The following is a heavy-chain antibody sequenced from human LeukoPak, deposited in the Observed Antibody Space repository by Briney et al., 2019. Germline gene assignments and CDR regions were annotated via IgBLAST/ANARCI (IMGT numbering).Heavy chain of an antibody. D-gene: IGHD6-19*01. CDR1: GGSISGYS. CDR2: IYHSGST. V-gene: IGHV4-30-2*01. Sequence: SETLSLTCTVSGGSISGYSWSWIRQPPGKGLEWIGYIYHSGSTYYKSSLKSRVTISVDRSKNQFSLKLSSVTAADTAVYYCARAFSGYGSSGWYEYYFDYWGQGTLVTVSS. CDR3: ARAFSGYGSSGWYEYYFDY. J-gene: IGHJ4*02.